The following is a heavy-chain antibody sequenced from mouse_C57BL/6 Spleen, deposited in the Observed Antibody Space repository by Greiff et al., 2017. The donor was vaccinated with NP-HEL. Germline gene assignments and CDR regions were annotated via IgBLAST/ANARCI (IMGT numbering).Heavy chain of an antibody. J-gene: IGHJ2*01. CDR2: IYPGSGNT. CDR1: GYTFTDYY. CDR3: ARRNGYDKSFDD. D-gene: IGHD2-2*01. Sequence: QVHVKQSGAELVRPGASVKLSCKASGYTFTDYYINWVRQRPGQGLEWIARIYPGSGNTYYNEKFKGKATLTAEKSSSTAYMQLSSLTSEDSAVYFCARRNGYDKSFDDWGQGTTLTVSS. V-gene: IGHV1-76*01.